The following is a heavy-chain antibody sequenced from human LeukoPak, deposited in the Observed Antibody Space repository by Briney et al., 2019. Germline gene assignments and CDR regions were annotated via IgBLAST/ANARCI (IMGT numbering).Heavy chain of an antibody. D-gene: IGHD3-3*01. CDR2: IKQDGSEK. CDR3: ASQTYYDFWSGYYYYMDV. J-gene: IGHJ6*03. V-gene: IGHV3-7*01. CDR1: GFTFSSYW. Sequence: PGGSLRLSCAASGFTFSSYWMSWVRQAPGKGLEWVANIKQDGSEKYYVDSVKGRFTISRDNAKNSLYLQMNSLRAEDTAVYYCASQTYYDFWSGYYYYMDVWGKGTTITVSS.